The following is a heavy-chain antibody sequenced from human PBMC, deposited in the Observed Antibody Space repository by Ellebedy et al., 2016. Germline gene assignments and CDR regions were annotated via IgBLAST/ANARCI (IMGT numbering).Heavy chain of an antibody. J-gene: IGHJ4*02. CDR2: ITGSGGRT. CDR3: AKGKSVDIAMVGDD. Sequence: GESLKISXAASGFTFSSYAMSWVRQAPGKGLEWVSTITGSGGRTSYADSVKGRFTISRDNSKNTLYLQMNSLRAEDTAIYYCAKGKSVDIAMVGDDWGQGTLVTVSS. V-gene: IGHV3-23*01. D-gene: IGHD5-18*01. CDR1: GFTFSSYA.